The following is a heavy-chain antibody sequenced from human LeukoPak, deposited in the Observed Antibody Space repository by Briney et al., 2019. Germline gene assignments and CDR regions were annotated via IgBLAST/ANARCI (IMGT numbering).Heavy chain of an antibody. CDR2: IIPIFGTA. CDR3: ARDRGIAAAGTGNWFDP. D-gene: IGHD6-13*01. Sequence: GASVKVSCKASGGTFSSYAISWVRQAPGQGLEWMGGIIPIFGTANYAQKFQGRVTITADESTSTAYMELSSLRSEDTAVYYCARDRGIAAAGTGNWFDPWGQGTLVTVSS. J-gene: IGHJ5*02. V-gene: IGHV1-69*13. CDR1: GGTFSSYA.